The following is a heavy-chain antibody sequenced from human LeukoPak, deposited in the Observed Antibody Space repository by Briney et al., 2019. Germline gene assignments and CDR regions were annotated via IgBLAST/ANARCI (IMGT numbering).Heavy chain of an antibody. V-gene: IGHV1-18*01. CDR1: GYTFTSYG. CDR2: ISAYNGNT. CDR3: ARLNYYDSSGYWFDP. D-gene: IGHD3-22*01. J-gene: IGHJ5*02. Sequence: GASVKVSCKASGYTFTSYGISWVRQAPGQGLEWMGWISAYNGNTNYAQKLQGRVTMTTDTSTSTAYMELRSLRSDDTAVYYCARLNYYDSSGYWFDPWGQGTLATVSS.